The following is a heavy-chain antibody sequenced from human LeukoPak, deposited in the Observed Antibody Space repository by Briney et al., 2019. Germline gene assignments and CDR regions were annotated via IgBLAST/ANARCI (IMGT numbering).Heavy chain of an antibody. V-gene: IGHV4-4*07. CDR3: VRERAGYDTSGRGPRFDC. CDR1: GGSISNYY. D-gene: IGHD3-22*01. Sequence: PSETLSLTCTVSGGSISNYYWSWVRQPAGKGLEWIGRIYSSGDTNYNLSLTSRVTISVDKSQNQLSLKLISVTPADTAVYYCVRERAGYDTSGRGPRFDCWGQGALVTVSP. J-gene: IGHJ4*02. CDR2: IYSSGDT.